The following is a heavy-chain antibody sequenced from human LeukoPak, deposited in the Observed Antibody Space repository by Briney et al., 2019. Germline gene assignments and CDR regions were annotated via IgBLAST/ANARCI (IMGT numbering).Heavy chain of an antibody. J-gene: IGHJ4*02. D-gene: IGHD6-19*01. Sequence: SETLSLTCTVSGGSMSRYYWSWIRQPPGKGLEWIGYVYYSGSTNYNPSLKSRVTISVDTSKNQFSLKLNSVTAADTAVYYCASTDSSGLLDYWGQGTLVTVCS. CDR3: ASTDSSGLLDY. CDR2: VYYSGST. V-gene: IGHV4-59*08. CDR1: GGSMSRYY.